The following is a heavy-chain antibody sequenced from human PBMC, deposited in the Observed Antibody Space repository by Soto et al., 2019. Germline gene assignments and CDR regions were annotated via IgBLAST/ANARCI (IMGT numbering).Heavy chain of an antibody. J-gene: IGHJ3*02. CDR1: GGSISSGGYY. D-gene: IGHD4-17*01. CDR2: IYYSGST. V-gene: IGHV4-31*03. CDR3: ARDKSYGDYLREVQAFDI. Sequence: KTSETLSLTCTVSGGSISSGGYYWSWIRQHPGKGLEWIGYIYYSGSTYYNPSLKSRVTISVDTSKNQFSLKLGSVTAADTAVYYCARDKSYGDYLREVQAFDIWGQGTMVTVSS.